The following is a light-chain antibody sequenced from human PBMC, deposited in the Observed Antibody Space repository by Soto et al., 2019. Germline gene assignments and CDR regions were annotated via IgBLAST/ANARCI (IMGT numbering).Light chain of an antibody. V-gene: IGKV3-20*01. CDR2: ATS. CDR1: QSVSTTY. CDR3: QQYGNSPPYS. J-gene: IGKJ2*03. Sequence: EIVLTQSPGSLSLSPGEGATLSCRASQSVSTTYLAWYQLKPGQAPRLVIYATSSRAAGIPDRCRGSGSGTEFALTIGSLEPEDVGVYFCQQYGNSPPYSFGQGTKLEIK.